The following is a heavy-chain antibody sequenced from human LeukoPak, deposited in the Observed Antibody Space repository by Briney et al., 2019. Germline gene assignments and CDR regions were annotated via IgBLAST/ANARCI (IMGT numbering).Heavy chain of an antibody. J-gene: IGHJ4*02. D-gene: IGHD2-2*01. CDR1: GFTFSNYA. Sequence: GGSLRLSCAASGFTFSNYAMSWVRQAPGKGLEWVSTISADGRTTYYADSVKGRFTVSREYSKNTLYLHLNSLRAEDTAVYHCAKVGCSTTSCYSGDDYWGQETLVLISS. CDR3: AKVGCSTTSCYSGDDY. CDR2: ISADGRTT. V-gene: IGHV3-23*01.